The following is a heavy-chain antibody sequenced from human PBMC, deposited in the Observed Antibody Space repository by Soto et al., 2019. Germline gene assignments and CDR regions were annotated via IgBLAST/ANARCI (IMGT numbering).Heavy chain of an antibody. CDR2: IKSKSIGGAT. Sequence: GGSLRLSCAASGFTFSTAWMNWVRQAPGEGLEWVGRIKSKSIGGATDYAAPVKGRFTISRDDSENTLHLQMDSLKTEDTAVYYCSTGWGHSDSWPFDYWGQGTLVTVSS. J-gene: IGHJ4*02. CDR1: GFTFSTAW. V-gene: IGHV3-15*07. CDR3: STGWGHSDSWPFDY. D-gene: IGHD2-15*01.